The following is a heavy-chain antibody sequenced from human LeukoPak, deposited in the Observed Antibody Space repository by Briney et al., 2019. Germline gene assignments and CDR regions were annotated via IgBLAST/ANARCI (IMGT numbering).Heavy chain of an antibody. J-gene: IGHJ6*03. V-gene: IGHV1-2*02. Sequence: GASVKVSCKASGYTFTGYYMHWVRQAPGQGLEWMGWINPNSGGTNYAQKFQGRVTMTRDTSISTAYMELSRLRSDDTAVYYCARVPYCSSTSCSYYYYYMDVWGKGTTVTVSS. CDR2: INPNSGGT. D-gene: IGHD2-2*01. CDR1: GYTFTGYY. CDR3: ARVPYCSSTSCSYYYYYMDV.